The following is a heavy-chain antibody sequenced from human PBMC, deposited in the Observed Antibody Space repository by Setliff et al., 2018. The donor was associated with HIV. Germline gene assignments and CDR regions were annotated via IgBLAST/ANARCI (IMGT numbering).Heavy chain of an antibody. V-gene: IGHV3-23*01. CDR2: ISRSGVST. Sequence: PSETLSLTCAVYGGSFSGHYWSWVRQGPGKGLHWVAGISRSGVSTHYADPVEGRFSISRDNSKKTLLLQMNSLRIEDTALYYCVQGGGYNRRGFFDSWGLGTLVTVSS. CDR1: GGSFSGHY. CDR3: VQGGGYNRRGFFDS. D-gene: IGHD1-26*01. J-gene: IGHJ4*02.